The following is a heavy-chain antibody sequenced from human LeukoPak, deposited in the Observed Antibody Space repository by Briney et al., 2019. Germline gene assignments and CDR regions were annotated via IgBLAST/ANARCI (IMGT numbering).Heavy chain of an antibody. CDR1: GGTFSSYA. Sequence: PRASVKVSCKASGGTFSSYAISWVRQAPGQGLEWMGGIIPIFGTANYAQKFQGRVTITADKSTSTAYMELSSLRSEDTAVYYCARNYYDSSGYAYWGQGTLVTVSS. D-gene: IGHD3-22*01. J-gene: IGHJ4*02. V-gene: IGHV1-69*06. CDR2: IIPIFGTA. CDR3: ARNYYDSSGYAY.